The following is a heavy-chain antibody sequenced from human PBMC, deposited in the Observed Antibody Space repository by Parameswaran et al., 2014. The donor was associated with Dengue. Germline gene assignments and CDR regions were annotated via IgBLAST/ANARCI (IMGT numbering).Heavy chain of an antibody. Sequence: WVRQAPGQGLEWMGIINPSGGSTSYAQKFQGRVTMTRDTSTSTVYMELSSLRSEDTAVYYCARASIAVADAYGYWGQGTLVTVSS. J-gene: IGHJ4*02. V-gene: IGHV1-46*01. D-gene: IGHD6-19*01. CDR2: INPSGGST. CDR3: ARASIAVADAYGY.